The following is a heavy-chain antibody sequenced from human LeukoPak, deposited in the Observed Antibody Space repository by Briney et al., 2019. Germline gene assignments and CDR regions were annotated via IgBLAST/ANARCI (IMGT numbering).Heavy chain of an antibody. V-gene: IGHV1-18*01. CDR3: ARDAVATVTTSGWFDP. CDR1: GYTFTSYS. CDR2: ISAYNGNT. D-gene: IGHD4-17*01. Sequence: GASVKVSCKASGYTFTSYSISWVRQAPGQGLEWMGWISAYNGNTNYAQKLQGRVTMTTDTSTSTAYMELRSLRSDDTAVYYCARDAVATVTTSGWFDPWGQGTLVTVSS. J-gene: IGHJ5*02.